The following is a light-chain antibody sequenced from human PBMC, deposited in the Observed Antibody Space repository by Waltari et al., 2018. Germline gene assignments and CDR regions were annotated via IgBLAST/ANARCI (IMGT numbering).Light chain of an antibody. CDR1: SSDVGAYIH. V-gene: IGLV2-14*03. CDR3: SSYTTSGTWV. J-gene: IGLJ3*02. Sequence: QSALTQPASVSGSPGQSITLPCPGTSSDVGAYIHVSWYQQRPGKAPKLIIHNVSNRPSGVSNRFSGSKSANTASLTISGLQAEDEADYYCSSYTTSGTWVFGGGTKVTVL. CDR2: NVS.